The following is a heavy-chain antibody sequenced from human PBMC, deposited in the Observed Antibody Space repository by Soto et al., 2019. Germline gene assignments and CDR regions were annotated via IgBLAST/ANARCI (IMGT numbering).Heavy chain of an antibody. V-gene: IGHV1-2*02. Sequence: GASVKVSCKASGYTFTGYYMHWVRQAPGQGLEWMGWINPNSGGTNYAQKFQGRVTMTRDTSISTAYMELSRLRSDDTAVYYCARVAPPQDIVVVPASVNGNGMDVWGQGTTVTVSS. CDR2: INPNSGGT. D-gene: IGHD2-2*01. CDR3: ARVAPPQDIVVVPASVNGNGMDV. J-gene: IGHJ6*02. CDR1: GYTFTGYY.